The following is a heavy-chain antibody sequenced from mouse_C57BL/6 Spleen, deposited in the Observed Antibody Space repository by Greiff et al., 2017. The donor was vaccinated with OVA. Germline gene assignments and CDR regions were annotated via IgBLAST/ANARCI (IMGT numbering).Heavy chain of an antibody. J-gene: IGHJ1*03. V-gene: IGHV1-61*01. CDR3: ARGDGYYGYWYFDV. Sequence: QVQLQQSGAELVRPGSSVKLSCKASGYTFTSYWMDWVKQRPGQGLEWIGNIYPSDSETHYNQKFKDKATLTVDKSSSTAYMQLSSLTSEDSAVYYCARGDGYYGYWYFDVWGTGTTVTVSS. D-gene: IGHD2-3*01. CDR1: GYTFTSYW. CDR2: IYPSDSET.